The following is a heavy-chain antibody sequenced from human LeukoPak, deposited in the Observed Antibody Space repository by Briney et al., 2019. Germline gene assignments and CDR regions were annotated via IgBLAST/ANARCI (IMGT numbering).Heavy chain of an antibody. D-gene: IGHD3-3*01. CDR3: AGGLTIFGVVNAFDI. V-gene: IGHV4-4*07. J-gene: IGHJ3*02. CDR2: IYTSGST. Sequence: SETLSLTCTVSGGSISSYYWSWIRQPAGKGLEWIGRIYTSGSTNYNPSLKSRVTMSVDTSKNQFSLKLSSVTAADTAVYYCAGGLTIFGVVNAFDIWGQGTMVTVSS. CDR1: GGSISSYY.